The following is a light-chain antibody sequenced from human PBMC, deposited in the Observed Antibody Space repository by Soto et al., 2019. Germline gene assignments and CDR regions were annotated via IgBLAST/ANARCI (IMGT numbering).Light chain of an antibody. CDR2: WAS. CDR3: HQYYTTPQT. V-gene: IGKV4-1*01. Sequence: VLTQSPSSLAVSLGERATVNSRSSQSVLDNSTNKSYLAWYQKKPGHPPKLLVHWASVREAGVPDRFSGGGSGTHFTLTISSLQAEDVAVYYCHQYYTTPQTFGQGTQLEIK. J-gene: IGKJ2*01. CDR1: QSVLDNSTNKSY.